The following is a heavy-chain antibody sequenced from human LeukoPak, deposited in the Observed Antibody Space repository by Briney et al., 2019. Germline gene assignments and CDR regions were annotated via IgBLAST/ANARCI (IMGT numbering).Heavy chain of an antibody. V-gene: IGHV3-23*01. CDR2: ISGNGGYT. D-gene: IGHD6-13*01. CDR3: AKRGIATAASFDY. Sequence: PGGSLRLSCAASGFTFSSYAMSWVRQAPGKGLEWVSTISGNGGYTFYADSVKGRFTISRDNSKNTLYLQMNSLRADDTAVYYCAKRGIATAASFDYWGQGTPVSVSS. CDR1: GFTFSSYA. J-gene: IGHJ4*02.